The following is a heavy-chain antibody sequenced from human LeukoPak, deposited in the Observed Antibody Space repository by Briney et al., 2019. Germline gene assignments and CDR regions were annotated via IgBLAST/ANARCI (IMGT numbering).Heavy chain of an antibody. CDR1: GDSVSSNSAA. CDR3: ARGGLVQGSLDSLSAFDI. V-gene: IGHV6-1*01. J-gene: IGHJ3*02. D-gene: IGHD3/OR15-3a*01. CDR2: TYYRSTWYI. Sequence: SQTLSLTCAISGDSVSSNSAAWNWIRQSPSRGLEWLGRTYYRSTWYIDYAESVKSRITINPEKFKNQFSLQLDSVTPEDTAVYYCARGGLVQGSLDSLSAFDIWDQGTMVTVSS.